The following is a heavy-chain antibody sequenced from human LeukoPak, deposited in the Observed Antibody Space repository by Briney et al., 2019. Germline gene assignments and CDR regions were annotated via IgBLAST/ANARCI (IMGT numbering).Heavy chain of an antibody. CDR1: GFTVSSNY. Sequence: AGGSLRLSCAASGFTVSSNYMSWVRQAPGKGLEWVSVIYSGGSTYYADSMKDKFTTYRDNSKTTLYLQMTSLRAEDTAVYYCARDKRHYYDSSGYYSSYYYYGMDVWGQGTTVTVSS. CDR3: ARDKRHYYDSSGYYSSYYYYGMDV. CDR2: IYSGGST. V-gene: IGHV3-66*01. J-gene: IGHJ6*02. D-gene: IGHD3-22*01.